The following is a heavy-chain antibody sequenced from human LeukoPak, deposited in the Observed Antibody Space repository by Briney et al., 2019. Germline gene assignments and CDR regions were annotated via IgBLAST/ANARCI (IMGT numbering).Heavy chain of an antibody. CDR3: AIEEGTSPFDY. J-gene: IGHJ4*02. CDR2: IKQDGSER. CDR1: GFTFSSYW. Sequence: GGSLRLSCAASGFTFSSYWMSWVRQAPGKGLERVANIKQDGSERYYVGSVKGRFTISRDNAKNSLYLQTNSLRVEDTAVYYCAIEEGTSPFDYWGQGTLVTVSS. D-gene: IGHD3-10*01. V-gene: IGHV3-7*01.